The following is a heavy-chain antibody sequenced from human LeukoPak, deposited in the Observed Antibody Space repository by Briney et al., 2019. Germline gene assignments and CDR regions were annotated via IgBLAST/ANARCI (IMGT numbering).Heavy chain of an antibody. CDR2: IKQDGSES. J-gene: IGHJ5*02. V-gene: IGHV3-7*01. CDR1: GFTFSDYW. Sequence: GGSLRLSCAASGFTFSDYWMNWVRQAPGKGLEWVANIKQDGSESYYLDSVKGRFTISRGNARNSLYLQMNRLRPEDTAVYYCARDKGGKYGITYPWFDPWGQGTLVTVSS. D-gene: IGHD6-6*01. CDR3: ARDKGGKYGITYPWFDP.